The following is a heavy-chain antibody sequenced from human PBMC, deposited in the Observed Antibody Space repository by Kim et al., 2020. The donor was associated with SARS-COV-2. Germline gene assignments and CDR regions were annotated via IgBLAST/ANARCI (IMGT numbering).Heavy chain of an antibody. CDR1: GFTFSSYA. V-gene: IGHV3-23*01. CDR2: ISGSGGST. Sequence: GSLRLSCAASGFTFSSYAMSWVRQAPGKGLEWVSAISGSGGSTYYADSVKGRFTISRDNSKNTLYLQMNSLRAEDTAVYYCAKGTVPAAMGYYYYGMDVWGQGTTVTVSS. J-gene: IGHJ6*02. D-gene: IGHD2-2*01. CDR3: AKGTVPAAMGYYYYGMDV.